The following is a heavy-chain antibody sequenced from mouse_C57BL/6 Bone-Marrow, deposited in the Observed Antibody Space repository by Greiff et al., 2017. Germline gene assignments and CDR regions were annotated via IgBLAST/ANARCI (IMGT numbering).Heavy chain of an antibody. D-gene: IGHD1-1*01. CDR2: IYPRSGNT. Sequence: QVQLQQSGAELARPGASVKLSCKASGYTFTSYGISWVKQRTGQGLEWIGEIYPRSGNTYYHEKFKGKATLTADKSSMTAYMELRSLTSEDSSVYFCASITTVVATPVDYWGQGNTLTVSS. J-gene: IGHJ2*01. CDR3: ASITTVVATPVDY. CDR1: GYTFTSYG. V-gene: IGHV1-81*01.